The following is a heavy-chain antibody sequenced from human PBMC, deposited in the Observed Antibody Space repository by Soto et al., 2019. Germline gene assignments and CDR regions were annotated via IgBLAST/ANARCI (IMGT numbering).Heavy chain of an antibody. Sequence: EVQLVESGGGLVQPGRSLRLSCAASGFTFDDYAMHWVRQAPGKGLEWVSRISWNSGSIGYADSVKGRFTISRDNDKNSLYLQMNSLRAEDTALYYCAKAVGSYGNFDYWGQGTLVTVSS. V-gene: IGHV3-9*01. CDR2: ISWNSGSI. D-gene: IGHD5-18*01. CDR3: AKAVGSYGNFDY. CDR1: GFTFDDYA. J-gene: IGHJ4*02.